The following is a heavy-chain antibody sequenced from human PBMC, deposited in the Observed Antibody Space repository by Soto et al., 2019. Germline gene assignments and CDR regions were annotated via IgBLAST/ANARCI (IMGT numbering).Heavy chain of an antibody. V-gene: IGHV3-21*01. CDR1: GFTFSSYS. Sequence: EVQLVESGGGLVKPGGSLRLSCAASGFTFSSYSMNWVRQAPGKGLEWVSSISSSSSYIYYADSVKGRFTISRDNAKNSLYLQMNSLRAEDTAVYYCARMGSQRYYYSGMDVWGQGTTVTVSS. J-gene: IGHJ6*02. CDR2: ISSSSSYI. CDR3: ARMGSQRYYYSGMDV. D-gene: IGHD6-25*01.